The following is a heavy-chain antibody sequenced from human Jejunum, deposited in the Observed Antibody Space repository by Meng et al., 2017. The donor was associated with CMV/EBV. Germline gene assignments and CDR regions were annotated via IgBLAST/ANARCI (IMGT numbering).Heavy chain of an antibody. CDR2: FHPGGTT. V-gene: IGHV4-4*07. CDR3: ARECVGEAYDCQWNYWFDP. Sequence: VEVHGSGPGLVGSSETLSLTCSVSGGPISGYYWSWVRQPAGKRLEWIGRFHPGGTTNYNPSLENRITVSVDSSKNQFFLKLTSVTAADTAIYYCARECVGEAYDCQWNYWFDPWGRGTLVTVSS. CDR1: GGPISGYY. D-gene: IGHD3-16*01. J-gene: IGHJ5*02.